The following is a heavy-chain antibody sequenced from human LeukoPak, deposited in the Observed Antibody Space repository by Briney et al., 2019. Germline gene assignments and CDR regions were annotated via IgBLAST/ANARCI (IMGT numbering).Heavy chain of an antibody. CDR1: GGSISSSSYY. J-gene: IGHJ2*01. V-gene: IGHV4-39*01. CDR3: ARVGGKGLTWYFDL. D-gene: IGHD2-15*01. Sequence: PSETLSLTCTVSGGSISSSSYYWGWIRQPPGKGLEWIGSIYYSGSTYYNPSLKSRVTLSVDTSKNQFSLKLSSVTAADTAVYYCARVGGKGLTWYFDLGGRGTLVTVSS. CDR2: IYYSGST.